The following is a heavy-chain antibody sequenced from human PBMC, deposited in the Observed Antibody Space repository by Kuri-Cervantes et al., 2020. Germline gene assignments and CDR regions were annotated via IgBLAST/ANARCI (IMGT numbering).Heavy chain of an antibody. CDR2: INHSGST. CDR1: GGSFSGYY. CDR3: ARGVPEGGSYYWSPRARFDY. J-gene: IGHJ4*02. D-gene: IGHD1-26*01. Sequence: ESLKISCAVYGGSFSGYYWSWIRQPPGKGLEWIGEINHSGSTNYNPSLKSRVTISVDTSKNQFSLKLSSVTAADTAVYYCARGVPEGGSYYWSPRARFDYWGQGTLVTVSS. V-gene: IGHV4-34*01.